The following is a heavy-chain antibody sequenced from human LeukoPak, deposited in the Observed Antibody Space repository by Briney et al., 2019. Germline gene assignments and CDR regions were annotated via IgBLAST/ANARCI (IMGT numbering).Heavy chain of an antibody. D-gene: IGHD2-21*01. CDR1: GFTFSSYG. CDR3: AKDHSVVIATQDAFDI. Sequence: GGSLRLSCAASGFTFSSYGMHWVRQAPGKRLEWVAFIRYDGSNKYYADSVKGRFTISRDNSKNTLYLQMNSLRAEDTAVYYCAKDHSVVIATQDAFDIWGQGTMVTVSS. V-gene: IGHV3-30*02. J-gene: IGHJ3*02. CDR2: IRYDGSNK.